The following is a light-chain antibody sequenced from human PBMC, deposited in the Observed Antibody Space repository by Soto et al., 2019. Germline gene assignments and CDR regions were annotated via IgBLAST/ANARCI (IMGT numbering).Light chain of an antibody. Sequence: EIVLTQSPGTLSLSPGERATLSCRASQSISSSYFAWYQQKPGQAPRLLVYGVSSRATDVPDRFSGSGSGTDFTLTIRRLEPEDFAVYYCQQYGSSYPWTFGQGTKVDIK. CDR3: QQYGSSYPWT. J-gene: IGKJ1*01. V-gene: IGKV3-20*01. CDR1: QSISSSY. CDR2: GVS.